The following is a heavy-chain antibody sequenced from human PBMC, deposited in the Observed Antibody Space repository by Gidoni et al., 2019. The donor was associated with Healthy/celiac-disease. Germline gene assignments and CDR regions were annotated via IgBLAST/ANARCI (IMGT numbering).Heavy chain of an antibody. J-gene: IGHJ4*02. CDR2: ISGSGGST. CDR1: GFTFSSYA. V-gene: IGHV3-23*01. CDR3: AKETMIVVGGDFDY. Sequence: EVQLLESVGGLVQPGGSLILSCAASGFTFSSYALSWVRQAPGKGLEWVSAISGSGGSTYYADSVKGRFTISRDNSKNTLYLQMNSLRAEDTAVYYCAKETMIVVGGDFDYWGQGTLVTVSS. D-gene: IGHD3-22*01.